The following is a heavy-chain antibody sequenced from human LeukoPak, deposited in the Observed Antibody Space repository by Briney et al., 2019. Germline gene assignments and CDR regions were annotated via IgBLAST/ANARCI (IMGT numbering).Heavy chain of an antibody. CDR1: GFTFSNYW. CDR2: IKQDGSEK. Sequence: GGSLRLSCAASGFTFSNYWMTWVRQAPGKGLEWVANIKQDGSEKYYVDSVKGRFTISRDNAKNSLYLQMNSLRAEDTAVYYCARVGYGSGSYRGMDVWGKGTTVTISS. CDR3: ARVGYGSGSYRGMDV. J-gene: IGHJ6*03. V-gene: IGHV3-7*03. D-gene: IGHD3-10*01.